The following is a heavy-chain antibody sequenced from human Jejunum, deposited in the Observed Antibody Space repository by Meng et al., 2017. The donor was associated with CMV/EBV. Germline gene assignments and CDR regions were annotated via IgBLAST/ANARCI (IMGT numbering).Heavy chain of an antibody. CDR2: IYDDTKK. V-gene: IGHV3-30*04. D-gene: IGHD4-11*01. Sequence: TFSSRAIHWVRQTPGKGLEWVAVIYDDTKKYYADFVKGRFTISRDNSKSTVHLQMDSLRAEDTAVYFCGRDLIDDSRNSDYGSDVWGQGTTVTVSS. CDR1: TFSSRA. CDR3: GRDLIDDSRNSDYGSDV. J-gene: IGHJ6*02.